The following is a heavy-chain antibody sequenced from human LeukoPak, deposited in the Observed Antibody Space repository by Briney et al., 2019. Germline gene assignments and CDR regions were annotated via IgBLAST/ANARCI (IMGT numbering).Heavy chain of an antibody. CDR2: INPNSGGT. D-gene: IGHD3-10*01. Sequence: GASVKVSCKASGYTFTGYYMHWVRQAPGQGLEWMGWINPNSGGTNYAQTFQGRVTMTRDTSISTAYMEMSRLRSDDTAVYYCARDKNPPITMVRGFDYWGQGTLVTVSS. V-gene: IGHV1-2*02. CDR3: ARDKNPPITMVRGFDY. J-gene: IGHJ4*02. CDR1: GYTFTGYY.